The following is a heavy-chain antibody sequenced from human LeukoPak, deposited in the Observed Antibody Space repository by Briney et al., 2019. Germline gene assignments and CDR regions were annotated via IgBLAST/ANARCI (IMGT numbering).Heavy chain of an antibody. V-gene: IGHV4-59*01. CDR2: IYYSGST. CDR1: GGSISSYY. Sequence: SETLSLTCTVSGGSISSYYWSWIRQPPGKGLEWIGYIYYSGSTNYNPSLKSRVTISVDTSKNQFPLKLSSVTAADTAVYYCARDSSGWYEGAFDIWGQGTMVTVSS. D-gene: IGHD6-19*01. CDR3: ARDSSGWYEGAFDI. J-gene: IGHJ3*02.